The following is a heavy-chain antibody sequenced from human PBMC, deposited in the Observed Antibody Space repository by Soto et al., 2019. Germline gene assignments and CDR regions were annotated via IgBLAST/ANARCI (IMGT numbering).Heavy chain of an antibody. Sequence: GGSLRLSCAASGFTFSSYGMHWVRQAPGKGLEWVAVIWYDGSNKYYADSVKGRFTISRDNSKNTLYLQMNSLRAEDTAVYYCARDRRIQLWYFDYWGQGTLVTVSS. V-gene: IGHV3-33*01. CDR1: GFTFSSYG. CDR2: IWYDGSNK. J-gene: IGHJ4*02. D-gene: IGHD5-18*01. CDR3: ARDRRIQLWYFDY.